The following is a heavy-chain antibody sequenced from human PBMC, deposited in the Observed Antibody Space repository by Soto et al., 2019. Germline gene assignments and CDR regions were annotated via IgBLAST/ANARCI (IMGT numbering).Heavy chain of an antibody. CDR2: IYYSRLT. D-gene: IGHD1-26*01. CDR1: GDSISTEGYY. J-gene: IGHJ1*01. Sequence: SETLSLTCPVSGDSISTEGYYWSWIRQHPGKGLEWIGYIYYSRLTSYNPSLKSRVTISRATSKNQFYLKLSSVTAADTAVYYCARSRSYYVEDFQKWGQGTLVTVSS. V-gene: IGHV4-31*03. CDR3: ARSRSYYVEDFQK.